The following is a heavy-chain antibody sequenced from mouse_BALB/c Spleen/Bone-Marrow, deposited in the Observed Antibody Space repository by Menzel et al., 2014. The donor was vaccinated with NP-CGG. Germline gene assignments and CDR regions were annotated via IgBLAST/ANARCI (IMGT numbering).Heavy chain of an antibody. Sequence: EVQLVESGGGLVQPGGSLKLSCAASRFTFSSYGMSWVRQTPDKRLELVATINSNGGSTYYPDSVKGRFTISRDNAKNTLYLQMSSLKSEDTAMYYCARIWAYYAMDYWGQGTSVTVSS. V-gene: IGHV5-6-3*01. J-gene: IGHJ4*01. CDR2: INSNGGST. CDR1: RFTFSSYG. D-gene: IGHD4-1*01. CDR3: ARIWAYYAMDY.